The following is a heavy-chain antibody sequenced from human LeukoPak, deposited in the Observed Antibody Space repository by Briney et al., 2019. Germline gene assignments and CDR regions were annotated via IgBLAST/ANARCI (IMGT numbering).Heavy chain of an antibody. CDR2: ISGGGSTI. J-gene: IGHJ3*02. Sequence: PGGSLRLSCAASGFTFSDYYMSWIRQAPGKGLEWVSYISGGGSTIYYADSVKGRFTISRDNARNSLYMQMNSLRAEDTALYYCARGPPVGARRHSAFDIWGQGTMVTVSS. V-gene: IGHV3-11*01. CDR3: ARGPPVGARRHSAFDI. CDR1: GFTFSDYY. D-gene: IGHD1-26*01.